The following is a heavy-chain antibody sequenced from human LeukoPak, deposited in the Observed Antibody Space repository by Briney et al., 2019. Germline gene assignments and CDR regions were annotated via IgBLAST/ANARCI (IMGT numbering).Heavy chain of an antibody. CDR2: MRSKAYGGTT. D-gene: IGHD2-15*01. CDR1: GFTFGDYA. CDR3: TRDYFLGYCSGGSCWYFDY. Sequence: GGSLRLSCTASGFTFGDYAMSWVRQAPGKGLEWVGFMRSKAYGGTTEYAASVKGRFTISRDDSKSIAYLQMNSLKTEDTAVYYCTRDYFLGYCSGGSCWYFDYSGQGTLVNVS. J-gene: IGHJ4*02. V-gene: IGHV3-49*04.